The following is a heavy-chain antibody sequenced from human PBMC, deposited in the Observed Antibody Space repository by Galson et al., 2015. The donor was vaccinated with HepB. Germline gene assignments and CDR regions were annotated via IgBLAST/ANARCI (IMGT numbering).Heavy chain of an antibody. J-gene: IGHJ4*02. D-gene: IGHD2-15*01. Sequence: SLRLSCAASGFTFSNAWMSWVCQAPGKGLEWVGRIKSKTDGGTTDYAAPVKGRFTISRDDSKNTLYLQMNSLKTEDTAVYYCTTDPGNCSGGSCYSPVAPEEYYFDYWGQGTLVTVSS. CDR2: IKSKTDGGTT. CDR3: TTDPGNCSGGSCYSPVAPEEYYFDY. CDR1: GFTFSNAW. V-gene: IGHV3-15*01.